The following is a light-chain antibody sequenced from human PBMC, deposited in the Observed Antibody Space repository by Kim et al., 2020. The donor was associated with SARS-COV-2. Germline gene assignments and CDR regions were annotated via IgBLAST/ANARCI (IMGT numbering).Light chain of an antibody. J-gene: IGKJ4*01. CDR2: GAP. CDR1: QSVTSN. V-gene: IGKV3-15*01. Sequence: ETVMTQSPATLSLSPGERATLSCRASQSVTSNLAWYQQKPGQAPRLLIYGAPTRATGIPARLSGSGSGTEFTLTISSLQSEDFGIYYCQQYNKWPSTFGGGTKVDIK. CDR3: QQYNKWPST.